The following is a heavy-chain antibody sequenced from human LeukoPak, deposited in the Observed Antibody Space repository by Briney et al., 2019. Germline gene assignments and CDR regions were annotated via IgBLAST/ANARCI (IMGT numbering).Heavy chain of an antibody. CDR2: INHSGST. Sequence: PSETLSLTCAVYGGSFSGYYWSWIRQPPGKGLEWIGEINHSGSTNYNPSLKSRVTISVDTSKNQFSLRLSCVTAADTAVYYCARVHVSGYACDYWGQGTLVTVSS. V-gene: IGHV4-34*01. CDR3: ARVHVSGYACDY. J-gene: IGHJ4*02. CDR1: GGSFSGYY. D-gene: IGHD5-12*01.